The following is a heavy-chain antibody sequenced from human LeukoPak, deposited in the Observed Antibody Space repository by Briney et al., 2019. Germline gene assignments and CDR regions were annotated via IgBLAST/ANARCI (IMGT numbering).Heavy chain of an antibody. CDR3: ARDLGAAVAGTLDY. CDR1: GYTFTSYG. J-gene: IGHJ4*02. D-gene: IGHD6-19*01. CDR2: ISAYNGNT. V-gene: IGHV1-18*01. Sequence: ASVKVSCKASGYTFTSYGISWVRQAPGQGLEWMGWISAYNGNTNYAQKLQGRVTMTTDTSTSTAYMELRSLRSDDTAVYYCARDLGAAVAGTLDYWGQGTLVTVSS.